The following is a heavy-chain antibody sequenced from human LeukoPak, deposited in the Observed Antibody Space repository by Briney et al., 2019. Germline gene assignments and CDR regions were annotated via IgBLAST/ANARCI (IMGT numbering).Heavy chain of an antibody. Sequence: GRSLRLSCAASGFTFSSYAMHWVRQAPGKGLEWVAVISYDGSNKYYADSVKGRFTISRDNSKNTLYLQMNSLRAEDTAVYYCAKDPGAYGSGSYVDFDYWGQGTLVTVSS. CDR2: ISYDGSNK. CDR1: GFTFSSYA. CDR3: AKDPGAYGSGSYVDFDY. J-gene: IGHJ4*02. V-gene: IGHV3-30-3*01. D-gene: IGHD3-10*01.